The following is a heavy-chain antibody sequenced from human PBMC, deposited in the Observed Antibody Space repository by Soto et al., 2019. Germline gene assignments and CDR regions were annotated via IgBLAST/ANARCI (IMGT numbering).Heavy chain of an antibody. Sequence: EMQLVQSGAEVKKPGESLKISCKGSGYSFPGYWIGWVRQVPGKGLEWMGIIYPDNSRTGYSPSFEGQVTFSADKSTSTAYLQWGSLKASDTAIYYWARLSGICAGGSCYAHGLDPWGQGTLVTVSS. CDR2: IYPDNSRT. CDR1: GYSFPGYW. V-gene: IGHV5-51*03. D-gene: IGHD2-21*02. J-gene: IGHJ5*02. CDR3: ARLSGICAGGSCYAHGLDP.